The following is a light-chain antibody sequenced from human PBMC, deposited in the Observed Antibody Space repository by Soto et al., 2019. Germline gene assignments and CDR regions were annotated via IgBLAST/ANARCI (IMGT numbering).Light chain of an antibody. V-gene: IGLV2-14*01. CDR1: SRDVGGYNY. J-gene: IGLJ2*01. CDR3: SSYTSSSTVV. Sequence: QSVLTQPASVSGSPGQSITISCTGTSRDVGGYNYVSWYQQHPCKAPKLMIYDVSNRPSGVSNPFSGSKSGNTASLTISGPQAEDEADYYCSSYTSSSTVVFGGGTKLTVL. CDR2: DVS.